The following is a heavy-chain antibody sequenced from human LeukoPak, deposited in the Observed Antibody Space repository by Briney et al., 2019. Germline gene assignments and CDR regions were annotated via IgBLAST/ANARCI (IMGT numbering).Heavy chain of an antibody. Sequence: PSETLSLTCAVYGGSFSGYYWSWIRQPPGKGLEWVSAISGSGGSTYYADSVKGRFTISRDNSKNTLYLQMNSLRAEDTAVYYWAKGNSVFGGGTFNYGGQGTLVTAS. CDR2: ISGSGGST. V-gene: IGHV3-23*01. CDR1: GGSFSGYY. D-gene: IGHD3-3*01. J-gene: IGHJ4*02. CDR3: AKGNSVFGGGTFNY.